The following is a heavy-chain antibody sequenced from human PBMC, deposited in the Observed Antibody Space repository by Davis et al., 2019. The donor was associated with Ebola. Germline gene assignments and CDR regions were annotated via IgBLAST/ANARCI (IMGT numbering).Heavy chain of an antibody. D-gene: IGHD3-16*01. CDR3: ARIELRGDSGSAFDI. CDR2: IKQDGSEK. Sequence: GESLKISCAASGFTFSSYWMSWVRQAPGKGLEWVANIKQDGSEKYYVDSVKGRFTISRDNSKNTLYLQMNSLRPEDTALYYCARIELRGDSGSAFDIWGQGTMVTVSS. V-gene: IGHV3-7*01. J-gene: IGHJ3*02. CDR1: GFTFSSYW.